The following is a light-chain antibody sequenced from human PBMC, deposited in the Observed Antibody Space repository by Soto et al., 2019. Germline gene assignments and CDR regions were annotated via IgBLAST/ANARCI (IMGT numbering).Light chain of an antibody. J-gene: IGLJ3*02. CDR2: EVS. Sequence: QSVLTQPASVSGSPGQSITISCAGTSSDVGVYDYVSWYQQHPGKVPKLMIYEVSNRPSGVSNRFSGSKSGNTAFLTISGLQAEDEADYYCSSYTASSTGVFGGGTKVTVL. CDR3: SSYTASSTGV. CDR1: SSDVGVYDY. V-gene: IGLV2-14*01.